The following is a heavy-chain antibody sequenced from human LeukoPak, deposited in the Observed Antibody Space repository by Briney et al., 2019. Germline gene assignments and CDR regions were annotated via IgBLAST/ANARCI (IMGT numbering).Heavy chain of an antibody. Sequence: PSETLSLTCTVSGGSLSSYYWSWIRQPPGKGLEWIGYIYYSGTTNYNPSLKSRVTISVDTSKNHFSLKLTSVTAADTAVYYCAREYGDLDYWGQGTLVTVSS. D-gene: IGHD4-17*01. V-gene: IGHV4-59*01. J-gene: IGHJ4*02. CDR1: GGSLSSYY. CDR3: AREYGDLDY. CDR2: IYYSGTT.